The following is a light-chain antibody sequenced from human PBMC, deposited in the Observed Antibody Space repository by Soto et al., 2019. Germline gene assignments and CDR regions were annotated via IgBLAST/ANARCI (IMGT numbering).Light chain of an antibody. J-gene: IGKJ1*01. V-gene: IGKV3-20*01. CDR3: QQGGSCPGT. CDR1: QSINSRY. Sequence: VFNQSPRTLSLSLGERATXSCRASQSINSRYLAWYQQEPGQAPGLVICRGSSGATGSPDGFSRGGYRTDLTLTISTLESEDFAMYYCQQGGSCPGTLGQGSKV. CDR2: RGS.